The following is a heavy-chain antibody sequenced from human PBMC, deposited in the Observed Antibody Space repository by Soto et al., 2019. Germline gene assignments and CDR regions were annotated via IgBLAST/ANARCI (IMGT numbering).Heavy chain of an antibody. CDR1: GGSISSYY. D-gene: IGHD1-7*01. CDR3: AREGLTGTIGLYYYYGMDV. J-gene: IGHJ6*02. Sequence: SETLSLTCTVSGGSISSYYWSWIRQPPGKGLEWIGYIYYSGSTNYNPSLKSRVTISVDTSKNQFSLELSSVTAADTAVYYCAREGLTGTIGLYYYYGMDVWGQGTTVTVS. V-gene: IGHV4-59*01. CDR2: IYYSGST.